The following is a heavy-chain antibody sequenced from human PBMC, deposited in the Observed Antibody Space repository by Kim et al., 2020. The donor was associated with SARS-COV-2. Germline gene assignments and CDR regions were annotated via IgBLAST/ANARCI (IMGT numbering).Heavy chain of an antibody. J-gene: IGHJ6*02. D-gene: IGHD4-17*01. CDR3: ARDGRTGGGYGDYRLGMDV. CDR1: GFTFSSYS. V-gene: IGHV3-48*02. Sequence: GGSLRLSCAASGFTFSSYSMNWVRQAPGKGLEWVSYISSSSSTIYYADSVKGRFTISRDNAKNSLYLQMNSLRDEDTAVYYCARDGRTGGGYGDYRLGMDVWGQGTTVTVSS. CDR2: ISSSSSTI.